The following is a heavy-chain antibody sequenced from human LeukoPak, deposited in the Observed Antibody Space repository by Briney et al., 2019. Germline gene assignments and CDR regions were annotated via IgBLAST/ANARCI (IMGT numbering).Heavy chain of an antibody. CDR3: ARFRLYYFDY. Sequence: PSETLSLTCTGSGGSISSYYWSWIRQPPGKGLEWMGYIYYSGSTNYNPSLKSRVTISVDTSKNQFSLKLSSVTAADTAVYYCARFRLYYFDYWGQGTLVTVSS. J-gene: IGHJ4*02. CDR2: IYYSGST. V-gene: IGHV4-59*01. CDR1: GGSISSYY.